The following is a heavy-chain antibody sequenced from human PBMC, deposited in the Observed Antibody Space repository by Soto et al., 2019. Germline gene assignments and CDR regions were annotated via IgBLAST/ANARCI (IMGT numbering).Heavy chain of an antibody. CDR1: GFTFSSYG. J-gene: IGHJ6*02. D-gene: IGHD2-15*01. Sequence: GGSLRLSCAASGFTFSSYGMHWVRQAPGKGLEWVAVIWYDGSNKYYADSVKGRFTISRDNSKNTLYLQMNSLRAEDTAVYYCARDLYCSGGSCYNNGMDVWGQGTTVTVSS. V-gene: IGHV3-33*01. CDR3: ARDLYCSGGSCYNNGMDV. CDR2: IWYDGSNK.